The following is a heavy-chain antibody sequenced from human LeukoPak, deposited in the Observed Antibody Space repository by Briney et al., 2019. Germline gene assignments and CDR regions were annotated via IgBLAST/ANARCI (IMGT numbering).Heavy chain of an antibody. CDR2: IKQDGGEK. CDR3: ARRGGSSSSDY. CDR1: GFTFSSYW. V-gene: IGHV3-7*01. Sequence: PGGSLRLSCAASGFTFSSYWMSWVRQAPGKGLEWVANIKQDGGEKYYVDSVKGRFTISRDNAKNSLYLHMNSLRAEDTAVYYCARRGGSSSSDYWGQGTLVTVSS. J-gene: IGHJ4*02. D-gene: IGHD6-13*01.